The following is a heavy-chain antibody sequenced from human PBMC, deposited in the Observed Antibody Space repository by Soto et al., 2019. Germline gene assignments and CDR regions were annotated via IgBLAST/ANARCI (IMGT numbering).Heavy chain of an antibody. CDR3: AKDQSDIVVVPAAADY. D-gene: IGHD2-2*01. V-gene: IGHV3-23*01. CDR2: ISGSGGST. CDR1: GFTFSSYA. Sequence: PGGSLRLSCAASGFTFSSYAMSWVRQAPGKGLEWVSAISGSGGSTYYADSVKGRFTISRDNSKNTLYLQMNSLRAEDTAVYYCAKDQSDIVVVPAAADYWGQGTLVTVSS. J-gene: IGHJ4*02.